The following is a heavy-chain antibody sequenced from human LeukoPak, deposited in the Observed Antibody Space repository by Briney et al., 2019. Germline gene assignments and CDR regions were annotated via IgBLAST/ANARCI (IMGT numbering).Heavy chain of an antibody. CDR3: AREYYYDSSGYYPTDY. V-gene: IGHV3-21*01. Sequence: GGSLRLSCAASGFTFSSYSMNWVRQAPGKGLEWVSSISSSSSYIYYADSVKGRFTISRDNAKNSLYLQMNSLRAEDTAVYYCAREYYYDSSGYYPTDYWGQGTLVTVSS. J-gene: IGHJ4*02. D-gene: IGHD3-22*01. CDR1: GFTFSSYS. CDR2: ISSSSSYI.